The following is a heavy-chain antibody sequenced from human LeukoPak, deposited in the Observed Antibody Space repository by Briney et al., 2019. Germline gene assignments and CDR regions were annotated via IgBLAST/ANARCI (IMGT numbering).Heavy chain of an antibody. Sequence: ASVKVSCKASGYTFTSYYMHWGRQAPGQGLGWRGIINPSGGSTSYAQKFQGRVTMTRDTSTSTVYMELSSLRSEDTAVYYCARAPKPYCSGGSCYPFDYWGQGTLVTVSS. D-gene: IGHD2-15*01. J-gene: IGHJ4*02. CDR3: ARAPKPYCSGGSCYPFDY. V-gene: IGHV1-46*01. CDR2: INPSGGST. CDR1: GYTFTSYY.